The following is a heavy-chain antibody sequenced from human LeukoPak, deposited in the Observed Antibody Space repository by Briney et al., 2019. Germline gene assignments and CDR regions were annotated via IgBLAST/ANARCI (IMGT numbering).Heavy chain of an antibody. V-gene: IGHV7-4-1*02. J-gene: IGHJ3*02. D-gene: IGHD3-22*01. CDR1: GYTFTSYA. CDR3: ARVGSHYYDSSGHNAFDI. Sequence: ASVKVTCKACGYTFTSYAMNWVRQAPGQGLEWMGWINTNTGNPTYAQGFTGRFVFSLDTSVSTAYLQISSLKAEDTAVYYCARVGSHYYDSSGHNAFDIWGQGTMVTVSS. CDR2: INTNTGNP.